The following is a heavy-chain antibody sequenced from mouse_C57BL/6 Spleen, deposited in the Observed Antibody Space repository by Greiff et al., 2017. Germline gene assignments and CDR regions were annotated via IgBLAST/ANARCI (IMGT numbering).Heavy chain of an antibody. J-gene: IGHJ4*01. CDR3: TRQRRYAMDY. Sequence: QVHVKQSGAELVRPGASVTLSCKASGYTFTDYEMHWVKQTPVHGLEWIGAIDPETGGTAYNQKFKGKAILTADKSSSTAYMELRSLTSEDSAVYYCTRQRRYAMDYWGQGTSVTVSS. V-gene: IGHV1-15*01. CDR2: IDPETGGT. CDR1: GYTFTDYE.